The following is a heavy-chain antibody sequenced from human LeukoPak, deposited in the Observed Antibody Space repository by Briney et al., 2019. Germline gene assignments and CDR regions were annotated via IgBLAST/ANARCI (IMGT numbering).Heavy chain of an antibody. V-gene: IGHV4-59*01. CDR2: IYYSGST. J-gene: IGHJ4*02. CDR3: ARESHYYGSGSYYKPFDY. CDR1: GGSISSYY. D-gene: IGHD3-10*01. Sequence: PSETLSLTCTVSGGSISSYYWSWIRQPPGKGLDWIGYIYYSGSTNYNPSLKSRVTISVDTSKNQFSLKLSSVTAADTAVYYCARESHYYGSGSYYKPFDYWGQGTLVTVSS.